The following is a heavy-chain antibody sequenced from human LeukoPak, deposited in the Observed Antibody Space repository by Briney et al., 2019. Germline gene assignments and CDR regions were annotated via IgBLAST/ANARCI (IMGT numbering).Heavy chain of an antibody. Sequence: SETLSLTCTVSGGSISSGDYYWSWIRQPPRTGLEWIGYIYYSGSTYYNPSLKSRVTISVDTSKNQFSLKLSSVTAADTAVYYCARGGSYYYFDYWGQGTLVTVSS. V-gene: IGHV4-30-4*08. CDR3: ARGGSYYYFDY. CDR1: GGSISSGDYY. D-gene: IGHD1-26*01. J-gene: IGHJ4*02. CDR2: IYYSGST.